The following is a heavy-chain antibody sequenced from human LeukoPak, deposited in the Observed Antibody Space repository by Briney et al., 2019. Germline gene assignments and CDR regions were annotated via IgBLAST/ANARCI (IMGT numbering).Heavy chain of an antibody. CDR2: FYTNGST. Sequence: PSETLSLTCIVSGASPSSRYWSWIRQPAGKGLEGIGRFYTNGSTNYNPSLKSRVSISADTSKNQFSLNLSSVTAADTAVYYCAIRGPSGSEGRAFDHWGQGALVTVSS. D-gene: IGHD3-10*01. J-gene: IGHJ4*02. CDR3: AIRGPSGSEGRAFDH. CDR1: GASPSSRY. V-gene: IGHV4-4*07.